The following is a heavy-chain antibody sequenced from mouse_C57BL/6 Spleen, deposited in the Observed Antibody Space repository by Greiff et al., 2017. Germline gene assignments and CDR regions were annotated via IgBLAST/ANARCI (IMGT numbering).Heavy chain of an antibody. CDR3: ARAGSWDHYFDY. J-gene: IGHJ2*02. CDR2: IYPSDSET. V-gene: IGHV1-61*01. CDR1: GYTFTSYW. Sequence: VQLQQPGAELVRPGSSVKLSCKASGYTFTSYWMDWVKQRPGQGLEWIGNIYPSDSETHYNQKFKDKATLTVDKSSSTAYMQHSSLTSEDSAVYDCARAGSWDHYFDYWGQGTSLTVSS. D-gene: IGHD4-1*01.